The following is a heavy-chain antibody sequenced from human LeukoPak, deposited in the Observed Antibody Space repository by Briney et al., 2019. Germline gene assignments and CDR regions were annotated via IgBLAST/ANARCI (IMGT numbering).Heavy chain of an antibody. D-gene: IGHD1-1*01. CDR3: AQIHDHGDYVAF. V-gene: IGHV3-23*01. J-gene: IGHJ4*02. CDR2: ISGSGGST. Sequence: GGSLRLSCAASGFTFSSYAMSWVRQAPGKGLEWVSAISGSGGSTYYADSVKGRFTISRDNSKNTLSLQINSLRAEDTAVYYCAQIHDHGDYVAFWGQGALVTVSS. CDR1: GFTFSSYA.